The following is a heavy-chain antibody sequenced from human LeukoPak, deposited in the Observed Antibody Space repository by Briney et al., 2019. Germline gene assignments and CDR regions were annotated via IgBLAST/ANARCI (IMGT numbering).Heavy chain of an antibody. V-gene: IGHV3-49*03. CDR3: TVTTVTYYFDY. Sequence: GGSLRLSCTASGFTFGDYAMSWFRQAPGKGLEWVGFIRSKAYGGTTEYAASVKGRFTISRDDSKGIAYLQMNSLKTEDTAVYYCTVTTVTYYFDYWGQGTLVTVSS. CDR1: GFTFGDYA. CDR2: IRSKAYGGTT. D-gene: IGHD4-17*01. J-gene: IGHJ4*02.